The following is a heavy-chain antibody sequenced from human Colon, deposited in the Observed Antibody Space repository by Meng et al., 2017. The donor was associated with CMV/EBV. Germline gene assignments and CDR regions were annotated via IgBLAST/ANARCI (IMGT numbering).Heavy chain of an antibody. V-gene: IGHV1-2*02. CDR3: ARDLGVPAALEGLRYYYYGMDV. D-gene: IGHD2-2*01. CDR1: GYTFTDYY. Sequence: ASVKVSCKSSGYTFTDYYIHWVRQAPGQGLEWVGWINPYSGVTNSAQKFQGRVTMTWDTSTNTASLEVTNLTSDDTATYYCARDLGVPAALEGLRYYYYGMDVWGQGTTVTVSS. J-gene: IGHJ6*02. CDR2: INPYSGVT.